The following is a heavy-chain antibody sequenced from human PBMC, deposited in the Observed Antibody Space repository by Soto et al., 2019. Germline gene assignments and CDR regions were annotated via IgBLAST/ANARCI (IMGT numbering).Heavy chain of an antibody. CDR2: ISSSSSTI. Sequence: GGSLRLSCAASGFTFSSYSMNWVRQAPGKGLEWVSYISSSSSTIYYADSVKGRFTISRDNAKNSLYLQMNSLRDEDTAVYYCARGKAFTIFGVLTYYYCDMDVWGKGTTVTVSS. CDR3: ARGKAFTIFGVLTYYYCDMDV. J-gene: IGHJ6*03. CDR1: GFTFSSYS. V-gene: IGHV3-48*02. D-gene: IGHD3-3*01.